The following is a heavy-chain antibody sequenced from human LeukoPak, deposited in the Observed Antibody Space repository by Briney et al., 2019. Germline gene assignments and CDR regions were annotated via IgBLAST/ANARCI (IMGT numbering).Heavy chain of an antibody. D-gene: IGHD6-13*01. V-gene: IGHV3-30*02. J-gene: IGHJ4*02. CDR1: GFTFSSYG. CDR2: IRYDGSNK. CDR3: AKDRIAAAGTHLDY. Sequence: PGGSLRLSCAASGFTFSSYGMHWVRQAPGKGLEWVAFIRYDGSNKYYADSVKGRFTISRDNSKNTLYLQMNSLRAEDTAVYYCAKDRIAAAGTHLDYWGQGTLVTVS.